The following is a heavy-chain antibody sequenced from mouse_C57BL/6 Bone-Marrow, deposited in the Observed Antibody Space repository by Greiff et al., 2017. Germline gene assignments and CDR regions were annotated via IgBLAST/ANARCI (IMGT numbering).Heavy chain of an antibody. D-gene: IGHD1-1*01. CDR1: GYTFTSYW. J-gene: IGHJ4*01. V-gene: IGHV1-50*01. CDR2: IDPSDSST. CDR3: ARSLIYYYGTYAMDY. Sequence: QVQLQQPGAELVKPGASVKLSCKASGYTFTSYWMQWVKQRPGQGLEWIGEIDPSDSSTNYNQKFKGKATLTVDTSSSTAYMQLSSLTSEDSAVYYCARSLIYYYGTYAMDYWGQGTSVTVSS.